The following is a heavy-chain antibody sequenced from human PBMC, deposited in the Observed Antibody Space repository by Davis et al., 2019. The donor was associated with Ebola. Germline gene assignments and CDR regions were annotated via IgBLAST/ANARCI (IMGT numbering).Heavy chain of an antibody. V-gene: IGHV1-3*01. CDR3: ARGGGSTQSGIDY. Sequence: ASVKVSCKASGYTFTSYFMHWVRQAPGQGLEWMGWINAGNGNTKYSQKFQGRVTMTTDTSTSTAYMDLRSLRSDDTAVYYCARGGGSTQSGIDYWGQGTLVTVSS. J-gene: IGHJ4*02. CDR1: GYTFTSYF. D-gene: IGHD3-10*01. CDR2: INAGNGNT.